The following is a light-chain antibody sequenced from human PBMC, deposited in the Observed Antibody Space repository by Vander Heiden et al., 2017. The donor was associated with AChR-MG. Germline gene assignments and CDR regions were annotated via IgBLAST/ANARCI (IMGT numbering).Light chain of an antibody. Sequence: SHVLPHPPSVSLAPGPTARIASGGNNIGRKSVDWYQQKPGQAPVVVVYYDNGRPSGSPERFSGSISGNTATLTISSVEAGDEADYYCQVWVSSNDHPGVFGGGTKLTVL. CDR1: NIGRKS. V-gene: IGLV3-21*02. J-gene: IGLJ2*01. CDR2: YDN. CDR3: QVWVSSNDHPGV.